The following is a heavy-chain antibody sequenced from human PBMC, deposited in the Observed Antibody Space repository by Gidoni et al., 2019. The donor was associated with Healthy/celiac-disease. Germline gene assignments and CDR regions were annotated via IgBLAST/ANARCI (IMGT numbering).Heavy chain of an antibody. CDR2: IYYGGST. Sequence: QLQLQESGPGLVKPSETLSIPCPVSGGSISSSSYYWGWIRQPPGKGLEWIGSIYYGGSTYYNPSLKSRVTISVDTSKNQFSLKLSSVTAADTAVYYCARRPDDCSDIHRDYWGQGTLVTVSS. J-gene: IGHJ4*02. CDR1: GGSISSSSYY. D-gene: IGHD2-21*02. V-gene: IGHV4-39*01. CDR3: ARRPDDCSDIHRDY.